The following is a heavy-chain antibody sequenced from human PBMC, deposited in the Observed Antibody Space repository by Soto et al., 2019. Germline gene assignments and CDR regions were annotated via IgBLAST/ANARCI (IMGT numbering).Heavy chain of an antibody. D-gene: IGHD2-15*01. CDR2: MNTNSGNT. V-gene: IGHV1-8*01. CDR3: ARQKVDSRDY. Sequence: QVQLVQSGAEVKKPGASVKVSCKASGYTFTSYDINWVRQATGQGLEWMGWMNTNSGNTGYAQKFQGRVTMTRTTSISTADMELSSLRSEDEAVYYCARQKVDSRDYWGQGALVTVSS. J-gene: IGHJ4*02. CDR1: GYTFTSYD.